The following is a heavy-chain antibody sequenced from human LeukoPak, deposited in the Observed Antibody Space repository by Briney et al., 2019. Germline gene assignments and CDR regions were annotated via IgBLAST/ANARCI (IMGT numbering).Heavy chain of an antibody. CDR2: ISGSAHKI. J-gene: IGHJ4*02. CDR1: GITFSNYA. Sequence: GGSLRLSCVASGITFSNYAVSWVRQAPEKGLDWVSVISGSAHKIRYADSVKGRFTISRDNSENIVYLQMNNLRAEDTAVYYCAGRVTGYSSGYVYWGQGTLVTVSS. D-gene: IGHD5-18*01. V-gene: IGHV3-23*01. CDR3: AGRVTGYSSGYVY.